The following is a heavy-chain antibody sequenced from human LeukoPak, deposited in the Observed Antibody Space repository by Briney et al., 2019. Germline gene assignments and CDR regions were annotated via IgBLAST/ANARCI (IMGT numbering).Heavy chain of an antibody. CDR2: IDYSGRT. D-gene: IGHD3-10*01. Sequence: PSETLSLTCTVSGDSISSNSYYWGWIRQPPGRGLEWIGSIDYSGRTYYNPPLKSRVTISIDTSKNQFSLKLNSVTATDTAFYYCSKRAAGNWNFDHWGQGTLVTVSS. J-gene: IGHJ4*02. CDR3: SKRAAGNWNFDH. CDR1: GDSISSNSYY. V-gene: IGHV4-39*01.